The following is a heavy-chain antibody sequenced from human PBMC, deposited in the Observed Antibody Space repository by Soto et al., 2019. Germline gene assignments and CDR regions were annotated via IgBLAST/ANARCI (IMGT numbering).Heavy chain of an antibody. CDR2: IYYSGST. CDR3: ARQLDLYNWFDP. V-gene: IGHV4-59*08. CDR1: GGSISSYY. J-gene: IGHJ5*02. D-gene: IGHD6-6*01. Sequence: SETLSLTCTVSGGSISSYYWSWIRQPPGKGLEWIGYIYYSGSTNYNPSPKSRVTISVDTSKNQFSLKLSSVTAADTAVYYCARQLDLYNWFDPWGQGTLVTVSS.